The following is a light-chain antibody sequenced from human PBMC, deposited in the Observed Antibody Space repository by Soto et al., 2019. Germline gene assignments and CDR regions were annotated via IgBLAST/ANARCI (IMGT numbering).Light chain of an antibody. Sequence: QSALTQPASVSGSPGQSITIPCTGTSSDVGSYNLVSWYQQHPGKAPKLIIYEANKRPSGISNRFSGSESGNTASLTISGLQPEDEADYYCCSYASRDTYVFGTGTKLTVL. CDR3: CSYASRDTYV. CDR2: EAN. CDR1: SSDVGSYNL. J-gene: IGLJ1*01. V-gene: IGLV2-23*01.